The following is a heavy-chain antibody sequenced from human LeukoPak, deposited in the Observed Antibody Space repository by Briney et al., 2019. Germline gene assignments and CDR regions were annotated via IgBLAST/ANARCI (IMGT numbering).Heavy chain of an antibody. CDR3: TRETSSRYFDY. CDR2: MNPNSGRT. J-gene: IGHJ4*02. V-gene: IGHV1-8*01. Sequence: GASVKVSCNTSGYTFSSYDVIWVRLAPGQGLEWMGWMNPNSGRTGYAQNFQGRITITRNTSISAAYMELSSLRSEDTAVYYCTRETSSRYFDYWGQGTLVTVSS. CDR1: GYTFSSYD.